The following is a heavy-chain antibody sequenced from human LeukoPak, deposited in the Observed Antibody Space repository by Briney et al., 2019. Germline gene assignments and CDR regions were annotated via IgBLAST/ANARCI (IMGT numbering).Heavy chain of an antibody. CDR2: IRYDGSNK. Sequence: QTGGSLRLSCAASGFTFSSYGMHWVRQAPGKGLEWVAFIRYDGSNKYYADSVKGRFTISRDNSKNTLYLQMNSLRAEDTAVYYCARDGVASLDVWGKGTTVTVSS. CDR1: GFTFSSYG. CDR3: ARDGVASLDV. J-gene: IGHJ6*04. D-gene: IGHD2-15*01. V-gene: IGHV3-30*02.